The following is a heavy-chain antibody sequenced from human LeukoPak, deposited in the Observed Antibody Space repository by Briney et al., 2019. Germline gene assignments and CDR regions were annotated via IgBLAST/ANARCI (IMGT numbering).Heavy chain of an antibody. CDR2: IYYSGST. CDR3: ARATTGYYYGMDV. V-gene: IGHV4-59*01. J-gene: IGHJ6*02. Sequence: SETLSLTCAVYGGSFSGYYWSWIRQPPGKGLEWIGYIYYSGSTNYNPSLKSRVTISVDTSKNQFSLKLSSVTAADTAVYYCARATTGYYYGMDVWGQGTTVTVSS. D-gene: IGHD4-17*01. CDR1: GGSFSGYY.